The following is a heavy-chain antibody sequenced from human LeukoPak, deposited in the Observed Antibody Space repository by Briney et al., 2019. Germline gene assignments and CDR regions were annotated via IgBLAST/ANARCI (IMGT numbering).Heavy chain of an antibody. Sequence: PGGSLRLSCAASGFTFSGYGMPWVRQAPGKGLEWVAVIWYDGSNKYYADSVKGRFTISRDNSKNTLYLQMNSLRAEDTAVYYCARTYYYGSGSYYPFDYWGQGTLVTVSS. V-gene: IGHV3-33*01. CDR2: IWYDGSNK. CDR3: ARTYYYGSGSYYPFDY. J-gene: IGHJ4*02. CDR1: GFTFSGYG. D-gene: IGHD3-10*01.